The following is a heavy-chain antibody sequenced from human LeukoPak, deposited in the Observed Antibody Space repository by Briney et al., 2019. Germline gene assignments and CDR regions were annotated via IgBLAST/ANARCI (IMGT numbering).Heavy chain of an antibody. Sequence: GGSLRLSCAASGFTFNNYAMSWVRQPPGKGLEWVSGISDSARSTYYADSVKGRFTISRDNSKDTVYLQMNNLRAADTAFFCVRHDSYIPVWGQGSLVTVSS. J-gene: IGHJ1*01. V-gene: IGHV3-23*01. D-gene: IGHD5-18*01. CDR1: GFTFNNYA. CDR2: ISDSARST. CDR3: RHDSYIPV.